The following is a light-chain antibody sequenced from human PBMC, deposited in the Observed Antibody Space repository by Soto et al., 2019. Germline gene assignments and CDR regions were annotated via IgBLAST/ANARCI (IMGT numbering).Light chain of an antibody. V-gene: IGLV1-44*01. CDR2: SDN. CDR1: SSNIGSDT. J-gene: IGLJ3*02. CDR3: AAWDDSLNRML. Sequence: QSVLTQPPSASGTPGQRVTISCSGSSSNIGSDTVNWFQQLPGTAHKLLIYSDNQRPSGVPDRFSGSKSGTSASLAISGLQAEDEAAYYCAAWDDSLNRMLFGGGTKLTVL.